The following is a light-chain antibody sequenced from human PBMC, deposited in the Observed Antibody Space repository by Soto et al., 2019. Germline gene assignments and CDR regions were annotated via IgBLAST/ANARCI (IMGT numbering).Light chain of an antibody. CDR3: SSYAGSNDLV. J-gene: IGLJ3*02. V-gene: IGLV2-8*01. Sequence: QSALTQPPSASGSPGQSVTISCIGTSSDVGGYNYVSWYQQHPGKAPKLIISEVSKRPSGVPDRFSGSKSGNTAPLTVSGLQAEDEADYFCSSYAGSNDLVFGGGTKLTVL. CDR1: SSDVGGYNY. CDR2: EVS.